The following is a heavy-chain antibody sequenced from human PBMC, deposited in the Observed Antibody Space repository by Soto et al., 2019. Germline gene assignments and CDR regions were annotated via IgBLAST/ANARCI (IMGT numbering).Heavy chain of an antibody. V-gene: IGHV1-24*01. Sequence: ASVKVSCKVSGYTLTELSMHWVRQAPGKGREWMGGFDPEDGEAIYAQKFQGRVTMTEDTSTDTAYMELSSLRSEDTAVYYCATGVGYCSGGSCYSGNWFDPWGQGTLVTVSS. D-gene: IGHD2-15*01. J-gene: IGHJ5*02. CDR1: GYTLTELS. CDR2: FDPEDGEA. CDR3: ATGVGYCSGGSCYSGNWFDP.